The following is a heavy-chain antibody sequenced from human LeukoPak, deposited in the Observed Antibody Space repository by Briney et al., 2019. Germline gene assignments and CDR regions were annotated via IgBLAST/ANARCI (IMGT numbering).Heavy chain of an antibody. CDR3: ARDDDYGSGSIDY. V-gene: IGHV4-59*01. D-gene: IGHD3-10*01. J-gene: IGHJ4*02. CDR2: IYCRGST. CDR1: CGSISIYY. Sequence: PAQSLSPACPVACGSISIYYVSWIRQPPRRGLGWLGYIYCRGSTNYNPSLRSRVTISVDTSKNQFSLKLSSVTAADTAVYYCARDDDYGSGSIDYWGQGTLVTVSS.